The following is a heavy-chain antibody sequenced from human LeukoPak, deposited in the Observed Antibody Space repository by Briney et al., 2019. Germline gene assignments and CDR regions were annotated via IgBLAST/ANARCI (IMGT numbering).Heavy chain of an antibody. D-gene: IGHD2-15*01. J-gene: IGHJ6*02. CDR3: ARWYCGGGSCYSYYCGMDV. Sequence: ASVKVSCKASGYTFTSYGISWVRQAPGQGLEWMGWISAYNGNTNYAQKFQGRVTMTTDSSTSTAYMELRSLRSDDTAVYYCARWYCGGGSCYSYYCGMDVRGQGTTVTVSS. CDR1: GYTFTSYG. V-gene: IGHV1-18*01. CDR2: ISAYNGNT.